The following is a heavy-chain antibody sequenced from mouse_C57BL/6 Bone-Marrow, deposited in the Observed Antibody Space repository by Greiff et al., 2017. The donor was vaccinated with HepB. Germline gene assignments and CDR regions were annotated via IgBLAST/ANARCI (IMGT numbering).Heavy chain of an antibody. J-gene: IGHJ4*01. CDR2: ISSGSSTI. V-gene: IGHV5-17*01. CDR3: ARQAMDY. Sequence: EVKLMESGGGLVKPGGSLKLSCAASGFSFSDYGMHWVRQAPEKGLEWVAYISSGSSTIYYADTVKGRFTISRDNDKNTLFLQMTSLRSEDTAMYYCARQAMDYWGQGASVTVSS. CDR1: GFSFSDYG.